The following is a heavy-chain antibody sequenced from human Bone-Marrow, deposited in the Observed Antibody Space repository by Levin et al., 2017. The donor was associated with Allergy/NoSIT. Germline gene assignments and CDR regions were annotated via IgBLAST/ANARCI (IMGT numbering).Heavy chain of an antibody. Sequence: GGSLRLSCAASGFTFSSYWMHWVRQAPGKGLVWVSRINSDGSSTSYADSVKGRFTISRDNAKNTLYLQMNSLRAEDTAVYYCARVKIVATNYYYYMDVWGKGTTVTVSS. CDR1: GFTFSSYW. J-gene: IGHJ6*03. CDR3: ARVKIVATNYYYYMDV. CDR2: INSDGSST. D-gene: IGHD5-12*01. V-gene: IGHV3-74*01.